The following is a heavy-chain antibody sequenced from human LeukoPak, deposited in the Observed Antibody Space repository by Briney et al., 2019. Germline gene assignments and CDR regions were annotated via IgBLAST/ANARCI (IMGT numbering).Heavy chain of an antibody. J-gene: IGHJ4*02. CDR3: AKDFSGSGSYHSFDY. CDR1: GFTFSNYG. Sequence: PGRSLRLSCGASGFTFSNYGMLWVRQAPGKGLEWLSVISYDGSNQYYADSVKGRFTISRDTSENTLYLQMNSLRAEDTAVYYCAKDFSGSGSYHSFDYWGQGTLVTVSS. CDR2: ISYDGSNQ. V-gene: IGHV3-30*18. D-gene: IGHD3-10*01.